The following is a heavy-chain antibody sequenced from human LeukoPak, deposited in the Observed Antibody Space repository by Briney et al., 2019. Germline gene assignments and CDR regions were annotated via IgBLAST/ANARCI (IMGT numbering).Heavy chain of an antibody. J-gene: IGHJ4*02. Sequence: QPGGSLRLSCAASGFSFSSNPMSWVRQAPGKGLEWVAGISGSGGDTSYADSVKGRFTISRDNSKNTLYLQMNSLRADDTAVYYCAKKYSGIQPFDSWGQGTLVTVSS. CDR1: GFSFSSNP. CDR3: AKKYSGIQPFDS. CDR2: ISGSGGDT. D-gene: IGHD2-15*01. V-gene: IGHV3-23*01.